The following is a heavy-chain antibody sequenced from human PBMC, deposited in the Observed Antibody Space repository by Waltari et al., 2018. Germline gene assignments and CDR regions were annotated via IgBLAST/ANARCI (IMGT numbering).Heavy chain of an antibody. V-gene: IGHV1-3*01. D-gene: IGHD3-10*01. CDR1: GSTFTSYA. J-gene: IGHJ4*02. CDR3: ARDSPGVRYDY. Sequence: QVQLVQSGAEVKKPGASVKVSCKASGSTFTSYAMHWVRQAPGQRLEWMGWINAGNGNTKYSQKFQGRVTITRDTSASTAYMELSSLRSEDTAVYYCARDSPGVRYDYWGQGTLVTVSS. CDR2: INAGNGNT.